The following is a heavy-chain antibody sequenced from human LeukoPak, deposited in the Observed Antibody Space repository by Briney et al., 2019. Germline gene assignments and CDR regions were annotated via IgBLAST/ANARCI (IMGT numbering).Heavy chain of an antibody. CDR1: GFTFSSYG. CDR2: IRYDGSNK. CDR3: AKDVLGQYQLLYSNYYYYMDV. V-gene: IGHV3-30*02. J-gene: IGHJ6*03. D-gene: IGHD2-2*02. Sequence: SGGSLRLSCAASGFTFSSYGMHWVRQAPGKGLEWVAFIRYDGSNKYYADSVKGRFTISRDNSKNTLYLQMNSLRAEDTAVYYCAKDVLGQYQLLYSNYYYYMDVWGKGTTVTASS.